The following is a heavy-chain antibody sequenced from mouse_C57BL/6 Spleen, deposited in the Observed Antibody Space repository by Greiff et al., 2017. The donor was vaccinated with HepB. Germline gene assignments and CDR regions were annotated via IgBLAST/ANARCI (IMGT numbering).Heavy chain of an antibody. V-gene: IGHV14-1*01. CDR2: IDPEDGDT. CDR3: TDYGSSYGYFDV. D-gene: IGHD1-1*01. J-gene: IGHJ1*03. Sequence: VQLQQSGAELVRPGASVKLSCTASGFNIKDYYMHWVKQRPEQGLEWIGRIDPEDGDTEYAPKFQGKATMTADTSSNTAYLQLSSLTSEDTAVDYCTDYGSSYGYFDVWGTGTTVTVSS. CDR1: GFNIKDYY.